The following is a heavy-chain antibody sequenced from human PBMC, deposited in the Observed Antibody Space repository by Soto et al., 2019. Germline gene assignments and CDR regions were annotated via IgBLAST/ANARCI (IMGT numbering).Heavy chain of an antibody. J-gene: IGHJ5*02. Sequence: QVQLVQSGAEVKKPGASVKVSCKASGYTFTSYAMHWVRQAPGQRLEWMGWINAGNGNTKYSQKFQGRVTITRDTSARTAYMELSSLRSEDTAVYYCARINSNDYGDFMLNDWFDPWGQGTLVTVSS. CDR3: ARINSNDYGDFMLNDWFDP. D-gene: IGHD4-17*01. CDR2: INAGNGNT. V-gene: IGHV1-3*01. CDR1: GYTFTSYA.